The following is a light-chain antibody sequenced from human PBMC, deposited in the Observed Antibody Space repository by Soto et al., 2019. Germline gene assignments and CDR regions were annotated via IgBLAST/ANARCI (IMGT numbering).Light chain of an antibody. Sequence: ETVLTQSPGTLSLSPGERAALSCRPSQSVSNTHLAWYQQKPGQAPRLLIYGASSRATGIPDRFSGSGSGADFSLIISRLEHEDFAVYYCQQFDTSPYTFGQGTKLEIK. CDR1: QSVSNTH. J-gene: IGKJ2*01. CDR2: GAS. CDR3: QQFDTSPYT. V-gene: IGKV3-20*01.